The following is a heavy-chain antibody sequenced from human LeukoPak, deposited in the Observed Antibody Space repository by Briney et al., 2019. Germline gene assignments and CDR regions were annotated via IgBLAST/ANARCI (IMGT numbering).Heavy chain of an antibody. CDR2: IIPILGIA. D-gene: IGHD5-12*01. V-gene: IGHV1-69*04. CDR1: GGTFSSYA. Sequence: ASVKVSCKASGGTFSSYAISWVRQAPGQGLEWMGRIIPILGIANYAQKFQGRVTITADKSTSTAYMELSSLRSEDTAVYYCEREKEMAHYFDYWGQGTLVTVSS. CDR3: EREKEMAHYFDY. J-gene: IGHJ4*02.